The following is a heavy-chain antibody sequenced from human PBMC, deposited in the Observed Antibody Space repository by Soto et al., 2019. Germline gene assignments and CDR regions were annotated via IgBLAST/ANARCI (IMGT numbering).Heavy chain of an antibody. D-gene: IGHD1-26*01. CDR1: GFTLSSFE. J-gene: IGHJ1*01. CDR2: ISSSGNTL. CDR3: ARAFSGSYYRYFQN. Sequence: EVQLVESGGDLVQPGGSLRLFCAASGFTLSSFEMNWVRQAPGKGPEWVSYISSSGNTLQYAASVKGRFTISRDNAKNSLYLQMNSLRAEDTAVYYCARAFSGSYYRYFQNWGQGTLVTVSS. V-gene: IGHV3-48*03.